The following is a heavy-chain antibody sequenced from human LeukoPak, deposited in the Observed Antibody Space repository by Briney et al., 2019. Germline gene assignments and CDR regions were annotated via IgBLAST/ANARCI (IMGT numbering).Heavy chain of an antibody. CDR1: GFTFSSYG. Sequence: GGSLRLSCAASGFTFSSYGMHWVRQAPGKGLEWVAVIWYDGSNKYYADSVKGRFTISRDNSKNTLYLQMNSLRAEDTAVYYCARVRGQQLVRGLALKYWGQGTLVTVSS. CDR3: ARVRGQQLVRGLALKY. CDR2: IWYDGSNK. D-gene: IGHD6-13*01. J-gene: IGHJ4*02. V-gene: IGHV3-33*01.